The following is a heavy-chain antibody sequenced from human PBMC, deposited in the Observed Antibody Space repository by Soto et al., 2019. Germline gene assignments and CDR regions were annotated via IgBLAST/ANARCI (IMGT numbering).Heavy chain of an antibody. Sequence: QVQVVQSGDEVKETGASVRVSCKTSGYSFTAYGISWVRQAPGQGLEGMGWISCYNGKRKYAQKVQGRVTMTTDTSTSTAYMEVRSLRSDDTAIYYCARDAPPPELRFLEWHNYDYNGMDVWGQGTTVAVSS. CDR3: ARDAPPPELRFLEWHNYDYNGMDV. CDR2: ISCYNGKR. J-gene: IGHJ6*02. D-gene: IGHD3-3*01. V-gene: IGHV1-18*01. CDR1: GYSFTAYG.